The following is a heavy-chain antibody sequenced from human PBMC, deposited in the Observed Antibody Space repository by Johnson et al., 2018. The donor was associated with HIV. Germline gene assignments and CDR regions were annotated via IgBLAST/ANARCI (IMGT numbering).Heavy chain of an antibody. CDR3: AKDLEGFMVQGQPMGLHAFDI. CDR2: ISWNSGSI. J-gene: IGHJ3*02. V-gene: IGHV3-9*01. D-gene: IGHD3-10*01. Sequence: QLAESGGGLVQPGRSLRLSCAASGFTFDDYAMHWVRQAPGKGLEWVSGISWNSGSIGYAYSVKGRFTISRDNAKKSLYLQMNSLRAEDTALYYCAKDLEGFMVQGQPMGLHAFDIWGQGTMVTVSS. CDR1: GFTFDDYA.